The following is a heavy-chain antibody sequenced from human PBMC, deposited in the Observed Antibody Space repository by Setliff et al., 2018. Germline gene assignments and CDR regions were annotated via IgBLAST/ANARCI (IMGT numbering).Heavy chain of an antibody. V-gene: IGHV3-53*01. Sequence: PGGSLRLSCAASGFTVSSNYMSWVRQAPGKGLEWVSVIYSGGSTYYADSVKGRFTISRDNSKNTLYLQMNSLRAEDTAVYYCARDPNSGSYWNYYYYMDVWGKGTTVTVSS. CDR2: IYSGGST. CDR3: ARDPNSGSYWNYYYYMDV. CDR1: GFTVSSNY. J-gene: IGHJ6*03. D-gene: IGHD1-26*01.